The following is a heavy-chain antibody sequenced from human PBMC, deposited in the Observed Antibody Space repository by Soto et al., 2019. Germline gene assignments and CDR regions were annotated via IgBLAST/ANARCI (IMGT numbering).Heavy chain of an antibody. D-gene: IGHD3-16*01. CDR1: GFIFSNNW. CDR3: ARGVGGRYY. J-gene: IGHJ4*02. CDR2: INNDGSDT. Sequence: EVQLVESGGGFVQPGGSLRLSCAASGFIFSNNWIHWVRQAPGKGLEWVSHINNDGSDTSYADSVKGRFTISRDNAKNTGLPQINSLGAEATAMYYCARGVGGRYYWGQGTLVTVSS. V-gene: IGHV3-74*01.